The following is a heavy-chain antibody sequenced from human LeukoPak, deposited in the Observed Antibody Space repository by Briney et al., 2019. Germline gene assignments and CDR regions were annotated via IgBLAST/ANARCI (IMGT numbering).Heavy chain of an antibody. J-gene: IGHJ3*02. CDR1: GGSISSYY. V-gene: IGHV4-59*01. CDR2: IYYSGST. D-gene: IGHD2-2*01. CDR3: ARVAEDCSSTSCFHDAFDI. Sequence: SETLSLTCTVSGGSISSYYWSWIRQPPGKGLEWIGYIYYSGSTNYNPSLKSRVTISVDTFKNQFSLKLSSVTAADTAVYYCARVAEDCSSTSCFHDAFDIWGQGTMVTVSS.